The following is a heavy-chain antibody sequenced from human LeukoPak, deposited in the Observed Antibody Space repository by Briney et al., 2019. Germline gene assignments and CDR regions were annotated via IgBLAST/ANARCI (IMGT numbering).Heavy chain of an antibody. Sequence: GGSLRLSCAASGFTFSSYWMSWVRHAPGKGLEWVANIKQDESEKYYVDSVKGRFTISRDNAKNSLYLQMNSLRAEDTAGYYCARDRGRYFDWLLTLGWFDPWGQGTLVTVSS. CDR2: IKQDESEK. CDR1: GFTFSSYW. D-gene: IGHD3-9*01. J-gene: IGHJ5*02. V-gene: IGHV3-7*01. CDR3: ARDRGRYFDWLLTLGWFDP.